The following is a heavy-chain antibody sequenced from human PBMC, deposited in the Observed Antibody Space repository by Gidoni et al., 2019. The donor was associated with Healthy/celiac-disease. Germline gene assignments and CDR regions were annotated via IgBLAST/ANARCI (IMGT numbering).Heavy chain of an antibody. D-gene: IGHD3-10*01. V-gene: IGHV1-69*02. CDR2: IIPILGIA. J-gene: IGHJ6*02. CDR1: GGTFSSYT. Sequence: QVQLVQSGAEVKKPGSSVKVSCKASGGTFSSYTISWVRQAPGQGLEWMGRIIPILGIANYAQKFQGRVTITADKSTSTAYMELSSLRSEDTAVYYCASTGDYGSGSLNPEPNIMLSKQYYYYYYGMDVWGQGTTVTVSS. CDR3: ASTGDYGSGSLNPEPNIMLSKQYYYYYYGMDV.